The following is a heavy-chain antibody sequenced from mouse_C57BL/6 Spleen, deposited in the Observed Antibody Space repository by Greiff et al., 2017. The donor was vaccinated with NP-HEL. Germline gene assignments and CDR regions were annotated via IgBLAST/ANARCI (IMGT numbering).Heavy chain of an antibody. CDR1: GYTFTSYW. Sequence: QVQLQQPGAELVKPGASVKLSCKASGYTFTSYWMHWVKQRPGQGLEWIGMIHPNSGSTNYNEKFKSKATLTVDKSSSTAYMQLSSLTSEDSAVYYCARAPAGSWYFDVWGTGTTVTVSS. J-gene: IGHJ1*03. CDR3: ARAPAGSWYFDV. CDR2: IHPNSGST. V-gene: IGHV1-64*01.